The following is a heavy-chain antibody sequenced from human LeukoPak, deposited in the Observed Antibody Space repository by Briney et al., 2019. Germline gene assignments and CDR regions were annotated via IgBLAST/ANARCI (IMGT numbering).Heavy chain of an antibody. CDR2: IYHSGST. CDR1: GDSISSGYY. V-gene: IGHV4-38-2*02. CDR3: ARAILNQFPAEDWFDP. J-gene: IGHJ5*02. Sequence: PSGTLSLTCTVSGDSISSGYYWGWIRQPPGKGLEGIGSIYHSGSTYYNPSLKSRVTISVDTSKNQFSLKLSSVTAADTAVYYCARAILNQFPAEDWFDPWGQGTLVTVSS. D-gene: IGHD1-14*01.